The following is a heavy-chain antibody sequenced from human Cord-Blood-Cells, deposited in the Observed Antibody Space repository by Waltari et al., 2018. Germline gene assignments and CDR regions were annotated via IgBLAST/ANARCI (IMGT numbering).Heavy chain of an antibody. CDR2: IRSKAYGGTT. V-gene: IGHV3-49*04. CDR1: GFTFGDYA. D-gene: IGHD3-22*01. CDR3: TRDFSYYYDSSGYYYFDY. Sequence: EVQLVESGGGLVQPGRSLRLSCTASGFTFGDYAMSWVRQAPGKGLEWVGFIRSKAYGGTTEYAASVKGRFTISRDDSKSIAYLQMNSLKTEDTAVYYCTRDFSYYYDSSGYYYFDYWGQGTLVTVSS. J-gene: IGHJ4*02.